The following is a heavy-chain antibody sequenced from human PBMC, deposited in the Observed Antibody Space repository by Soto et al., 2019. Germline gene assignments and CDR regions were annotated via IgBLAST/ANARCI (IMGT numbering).Heavy chain of an antibody. CDR1: GFTFSSYG. J-gene: IGHJ4*02. CDR3: ANSRADDSSGYFRVGIPGDWYFDY. D-gene: IGHD3-22*01. CDR2: ISYDGSNK. V-gene: IGHV3-30*18. Sequence: GGSLRLSCAASGFTFSSYGMHWVRQAPGKGLEWVAVISYDGSNKYYADSVKGRFTISRDNSKNTLYLQMNSRRAEETAVYYCANSRADDSSGYFRVGIPGDWYFDYWGQGTLVTVSS.